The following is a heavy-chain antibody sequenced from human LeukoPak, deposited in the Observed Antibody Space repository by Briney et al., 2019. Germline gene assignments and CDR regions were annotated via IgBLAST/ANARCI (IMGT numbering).Heavy chain of an antibody. D-gene: IGHD6-13*01. Sequence: SETLSLTCAVYGGSFSGYYWSWIRQPPGKGLEWIGEINHSGSTNYNPSLKSRVTISVDTSKNQFSLKLSSATAADTAVYYCARGFSSWVSYFDYWGQGTLVTVSS. CDR1: GGSFSGYY. CDR3: ARGFSSWVSYFDY. CDR2: INHSGST. J-gene: IGHJ4*02. V-gene: IGHV4-34*01.